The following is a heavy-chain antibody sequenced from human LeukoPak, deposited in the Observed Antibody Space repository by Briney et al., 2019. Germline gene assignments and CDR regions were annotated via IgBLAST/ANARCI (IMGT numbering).Heavy chain of an antibody. CDR3: ARATAGGGLGRLVRQKEAYGDYYFDY. D-gene: IGHD4-17*01. V-gene: IGHV4-61*02. CDR1: GGSISSGSYY. Sequence: PSETLSLTCTVSGGSISSGSYYWSWIRQPAGKGLEWIGRIYTSGSTNYNPSLKSRVTISVDTSKNQFSLKLSSVTAADTAVYYCARATAGGGLGRLVRQKEAYGDYYFDYWGQGTLVTVSS. J-gene: IGHJ4*02. CDR2: IYTSGST.